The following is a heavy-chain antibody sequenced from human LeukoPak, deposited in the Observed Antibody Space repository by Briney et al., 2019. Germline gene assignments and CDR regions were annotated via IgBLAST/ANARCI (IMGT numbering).Heavy chain of an antibody. CDR3: ATTNDGGGYQWGDFFDF. CDR2: IIPNLGTT. V-gene: IGHV1-69*04. CDR1: GGTSNSHA. J-gene: IGHJ4*02. Sequence: VKVSCKASGGTSNSHAISWVRQAPGQGLEWMGRIIPNLGTTNRAQNFQDRVTLTADKSTNTAYMELTSLTSGDTAVYYCATTNDGGGYQWGDFFDFWGQGTLVTVSS. D-gene: IGHD3-22*01.